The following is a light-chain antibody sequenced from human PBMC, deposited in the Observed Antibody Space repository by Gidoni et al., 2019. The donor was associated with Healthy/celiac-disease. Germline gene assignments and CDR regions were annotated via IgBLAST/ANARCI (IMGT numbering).Light chain of an antibody. CDR1: QSVSSN. Sequence: EIVMTQSTATLSVSPGERATLSCRASQSVSSNLAWYQQKPGLAPRLLIYGASTRATGIPARFSGSGSGTEFTLTISSLQSEDFAVYYCQQYNNWPPLTFGGGTKVEIK. J-gene: IGKJ4*01. V-gene: IGKV3-15*01. CDR3: QQYNNWPPLT. CDR2: GAS.